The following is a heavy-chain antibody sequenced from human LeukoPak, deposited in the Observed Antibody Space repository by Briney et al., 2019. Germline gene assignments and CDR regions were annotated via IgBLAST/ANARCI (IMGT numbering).Heavy chain of an antibody. J-gene: IGHJ4*02. D-gene: IGHD3-3*01. CDR1: GYSISSCYY. CDR3: ARALALRGYYGY. CDR2: IYHSGST. V-gene: IGHV4-38-2*01. Sequence: SSETLSLTCAVSGYSISSCYYWGWIRQPPGKGLERIGSIYHSGSTYYNPSLKSRVTISVDTSKNQFSLKLRSVTAADTAVYYCARALALRGYYGYWGQGTLVTVSS.